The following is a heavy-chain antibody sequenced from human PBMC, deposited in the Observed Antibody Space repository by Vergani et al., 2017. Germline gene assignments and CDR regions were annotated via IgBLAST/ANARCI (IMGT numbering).Heavy chain of an antibody. Sequence: EVQLVESGGGLVQPGGSLRLSCAASGSTFSSYWMHGVRQPPGKGLVWVSRINSDGSSTSYADSVKGRFTISRDNAKNTLYLHMNSLRAEDTAVYYCARAAYYYGSGSYSLGMDVWGQGTTVTVSS. CDR1: GSTFSSYW. D-gene: IGHD3-10*01. CDR2: INSDGSST. J-gene: IGHJ6*02. V-gene: IGHV3-74*01. CDR3: ARAAYYYGSGSYSLGMDV.